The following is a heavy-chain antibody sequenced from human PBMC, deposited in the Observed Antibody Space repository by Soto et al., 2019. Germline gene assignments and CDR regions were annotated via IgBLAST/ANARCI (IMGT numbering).Heavy chain of an antibody. Sequence: SETLSLTCTVSGGSFSSYYWSWIRQPPGKGLEWIGYIYYSGSTRYNPSLKSRVTISVDTSKNQFSLKLSSVTAADPAVYYCARVGSAYHESHSRGQGKLVTASS. CDR2: IYYSGST. CDR3: ARVGSAYHESHS. J-gene: IGHJ5*01. CDR1: GGSFSSYY. V-gene: IGHV4-59*01. D-gene: IGHD3-3*01.